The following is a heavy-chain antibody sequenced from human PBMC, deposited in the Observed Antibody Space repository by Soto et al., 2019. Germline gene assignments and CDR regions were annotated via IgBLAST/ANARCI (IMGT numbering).Heavy chain of an antibody. CDR1: GFTFSSYE. Sequence: VGSLRLSCAVSGFTFSSYEMNWVRQAPGKGLEWVSYIGTSGKTIYYADSVRGRFTISRDNAKNSLYLQMNSLGAEDTAVYFCARDPAIYSGKFDYGLDVWGRGTTVTVSS. D-gene: IGHD4-4*01. CDR2: IGTSGKTI. V-gene: IGHV3-48*03. J-gene: IGHJ6*02. CDR3: ARDPAIYSGKFDYGLDV.